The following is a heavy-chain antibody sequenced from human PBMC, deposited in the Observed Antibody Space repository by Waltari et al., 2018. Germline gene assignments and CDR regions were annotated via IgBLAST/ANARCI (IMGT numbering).Heavy chain of an antibody. V-gene: IGHV3-33*01. CDR3: GREPWDARRGWSGAFDF. J-gene: IGHJ4*02. D-gene: IGHD6-19*01. Sequence: QVQLVESGGGVVQPGTSLTLSCASSGFTFTTSGIHWVRQAPGKGLEWVSMIWYDGSKTHYADCLKGRFAISRDDSKNTVYLHMNSLRPEDTALYYCGREPWDARRGWSGAFDFCGQGTLVTVSS. CDR1: GFTFTTSG. CDR2: IWYDGSKT.